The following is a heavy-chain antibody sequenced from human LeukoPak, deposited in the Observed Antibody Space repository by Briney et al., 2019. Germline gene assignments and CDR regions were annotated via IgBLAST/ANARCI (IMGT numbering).Heavy chain of an antibody. D-gene: IGHD3-22*01. CDR3: AKARTYYYDSSGYPFDY. V-gene: IGHV3-23*01. Sequence: PGGSLRLSCAASGFTFSSYAMSWVRQAPGKGLEWVSAISGSGGSTYYADSVKGRFTISRDNSKNTLYLQMNSLRAEDTAVYYCAKARTYYYDSSGYPFDYWGQGTLVTVSS. CDR2: ISGSGGST. J-gene: IGHJ4*02. CDR1: GFTFSSYA.